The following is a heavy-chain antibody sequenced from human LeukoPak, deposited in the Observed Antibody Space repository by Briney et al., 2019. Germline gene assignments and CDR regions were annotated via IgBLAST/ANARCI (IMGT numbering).Heavy chain of an antibody. CDR1: GGSVSSAGYY. Sequence: PSETLSLTCTVFGGSVSSAGYYWSWIRQPPGKGLEFIGYIHYSGSTNYNPSLKSRVTISVDTSKNQFSLKLSSVTAADTAVYYCARGSTLYYDILTGYYTPGPFDIWGQGTMFTVSS. CDR2: IHYSGST. D-gene: IGHD3-9*01. J-gene: IGHJ3*02. CDR3: ARGSTLYYDILTGYYTPGPFDI. V-gene: IGHV4-61*08.